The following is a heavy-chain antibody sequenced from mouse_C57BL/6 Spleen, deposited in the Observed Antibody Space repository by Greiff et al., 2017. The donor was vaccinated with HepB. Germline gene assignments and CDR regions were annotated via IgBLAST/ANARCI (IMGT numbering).Heavy chain of an antibody. J-gene: IGHJ3*01. CDR3: TRKGTWDVAAY. Sequence: QVQLQQSGAELVRPGASVTLSCKASGYTFTDYEMHWVKQTPVHGLEWIGAIDPETGGTAYNQKFKGKAILTADKSSSTAYMELRSLTSEDSAVYYCTRKGTWDVAAYWGQGTLVTVSA. D-gene: IGHD4-1*01. V-gene: IGHV1-15*01. CDR1: GYTFTDYE. CDR2: IDPETGGT.